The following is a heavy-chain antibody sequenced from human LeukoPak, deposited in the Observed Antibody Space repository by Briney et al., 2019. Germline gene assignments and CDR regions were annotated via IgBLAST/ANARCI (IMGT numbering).Heavy chain of an antibody. CDR2: ISYDGSNK. CDR3: AKINLLELKPFDY. V-gene: IGHV3-30-3*02. D-gene: IGHD1-7*01. CDR1: GFTFSSYA. Sequence: PGGSLRPSCAASGFTFSSYAMHWVRQAPGKGLEWVAVISYDGSNKYYADSVKGRFTISRDNSKNALYLQMNSLRAEDTAVYYCAKINLLELKPFDYWGQGTLVTVSS. J-gene: IGHJ4*02.